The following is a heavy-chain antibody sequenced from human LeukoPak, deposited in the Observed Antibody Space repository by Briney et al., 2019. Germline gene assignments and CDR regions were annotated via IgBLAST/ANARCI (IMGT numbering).Heavy chain of an antibody. CDR2: IYYSGST. CDR3: ARQGGDSSSLPDY. V-gene: IGHV4-31*03. J-gene: IGHJ4*02. Sequence: EPSETLSLTCTVSGGSISSGGYYWSWIRQHPGKGLEWIGYIYYSGSTYYNPSLKSRVTISVDRSKNQFSLKLSSVTAADTAVYYCARQGGDSSSLPDYWGQGTLVTVSS. D-gene: IGHD6-13*01. CDR1: GGSISSGGYY.